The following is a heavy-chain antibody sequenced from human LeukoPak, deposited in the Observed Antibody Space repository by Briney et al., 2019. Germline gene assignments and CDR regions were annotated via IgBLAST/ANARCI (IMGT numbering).Heavy chain of an antibody. CDR1: GFTFSSYP. D-gene: IGHD6-13*01. CDR3: AKPAAGGMGYFQH. CDR2: ITASGDST. Sequence: GGSLRLSCAASGFTFSSYPISWVRQPPGKGLEWVSAITASGDSTYSADSVKGRFTISRDNSKTTLYLQMNSLRAEDTAVYYCAKPAAGGMGYFQHWGQGTLVTVSS. V-gene: IGHV3-23*01. J-gene: IGHJ1*01.